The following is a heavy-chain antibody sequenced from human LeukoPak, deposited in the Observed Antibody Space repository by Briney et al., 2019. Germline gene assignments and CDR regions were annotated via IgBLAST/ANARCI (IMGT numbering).Heavy chain of an antibody. D-gene: IGHD3-10*01. J-gene: IGHJ5*02. CDR3: ARDYYGSGSYYNFRRPVGFDP. V-gene: IGHV6-1*01. Sequence: SQTLSLTCAISGDSVSSNSAAWNWIRQSPSGGLEWLGRTYYRSKWYNDYAVPVKSRITINPDTSKNQFSLQLNSVTPEDTAVYYCARDYYGSGSYYNFRRPVGFDPWGQGTLVTVSS. CDR2: TYYRSKWYN. CDR1: GDSVSSNSAA.